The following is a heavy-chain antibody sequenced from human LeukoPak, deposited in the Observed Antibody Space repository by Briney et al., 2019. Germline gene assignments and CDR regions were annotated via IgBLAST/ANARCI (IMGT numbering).Heavy chain of an antibody. CDR3: ARDSAMMAVY. V-gene: IGHV3-30-3*01. D-gene: IGHD3-22*01. CDR1: GFTFSSYA. Sequence: GRSLRLSCAASGFTFSSYAMHWVRQAPGKGLEWVAVISYDGSNKYYADSVKDRFTISRDNSKNTLYLQMNSLRAEDTAVYYCARDSAMMAVYWGQGTLVTVSS. J-gene: IGHJ4*02. CDR2: ISYDGSNK.